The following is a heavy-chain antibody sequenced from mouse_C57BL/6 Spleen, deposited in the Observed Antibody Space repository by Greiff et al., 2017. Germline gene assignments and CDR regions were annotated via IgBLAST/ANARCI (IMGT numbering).Heavy chain of an antibody. Sequence: QVQLQQSGAELVKPGASVKISCKTSGYAFSTYWMNWVKQRPGKGLQWIGQIYPGDGDTNYNGKFQGKATLTADKSSSTAYMQLSSLTSEDSAVYFCARGGDYAMDYWGQGTSVTVSS. V-gene: IGHV1-80*01. CDR2: IYPGDGDT. D-gene: IGHD1-1*02. J-gene: IGHJ4*01. CDR1: GYAFSTYW. CDR3: ARGGDYAMDY.